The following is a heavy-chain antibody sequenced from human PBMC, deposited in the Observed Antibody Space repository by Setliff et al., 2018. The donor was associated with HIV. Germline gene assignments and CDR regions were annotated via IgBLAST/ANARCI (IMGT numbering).Heavy chain of an antibody. CDR3: ARDPGITAAGTEYFDS. CDR2: IYNRGST. Sequence: PSETLSLTCAVSSYAISSGYYWGWIRRPPGKGLEWIGSIYNRGSTYYNPSLKSRVTISVDTSKNQFSLKLSSVTAADTAIYYCARDPGITAAGTEYFDSWGQGILVTVS. CDR1: SYAISSGYY. D-gene: IGHD6-13*01. V-gene: IGHV4-38-2*02. J-gene: IGHJ4*02.